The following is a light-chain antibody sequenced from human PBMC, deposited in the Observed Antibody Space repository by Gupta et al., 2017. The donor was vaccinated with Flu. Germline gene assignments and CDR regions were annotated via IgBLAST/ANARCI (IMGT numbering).Light chain of an antibody. V-gene: IGKV3-20*01. CDR3: QQYCSSYT. CDR1: QSVSSSY. CDR2: GAS. J-gene: IGKJ2*01. Sequence: EIVLTQSPGTLSLSPGERATLSCRASQSVSSSYLAWYQQKPGQAPRLIIYGASSRATGNPDRFSGSGYVKDFTLTSSRREDEAFAVYYGQQYCSSYTFGQGTKMDIK.